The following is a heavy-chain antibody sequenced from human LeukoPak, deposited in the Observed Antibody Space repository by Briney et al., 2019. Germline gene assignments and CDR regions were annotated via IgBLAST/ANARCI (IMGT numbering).Heavy chain of an antibody. CDR2: INHSGST. Sequence: SETLSLTCTVSGGSISSYYWSWIRQPPGKGLEWMGEINHSGSTNYNPSLKSRVTISVDTSKNQFSLKLSSVTAADTAVYYCARIAAAGFGMDVWGQGTTVTVSS. CDR3: ARIAAAGFGMDV. V-gene: IGHV4-34*01. CDR1: GGSISSYY. J-gene: IGHJ6*02. D-gene: IGHD6-13*01.